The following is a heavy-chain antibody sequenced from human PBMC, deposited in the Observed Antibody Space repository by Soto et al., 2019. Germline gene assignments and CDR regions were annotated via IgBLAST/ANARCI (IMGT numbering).Heavy chain of an antibody. CDR1: GGSISSSSYY. D-gene: IGHD3-10*01. Sequence: QLQLQESGPGLVKPSETLSLTCTVSGGSISSSSYYWGWIRQPSGKGLEWIGSIYYSGSTYYNPSLKSRVTISVDTSKNQFSLKLSSVTAADTAVYYCATLWFWESQHWGQGTLVTVSS. V-gene: IGHV4-39*01. CDR3: ATLWFWESQH. J-gene: IGHJ1*01. CDR2: IYYSGST.